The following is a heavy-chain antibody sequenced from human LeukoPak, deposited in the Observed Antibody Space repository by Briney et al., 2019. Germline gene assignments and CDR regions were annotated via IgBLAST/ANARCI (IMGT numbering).Heavy chain of an antibody. J-gene: IGHJ4*02. CDR2: ISCNSGSI. CDR1: GFTFDYYA. CDR3: AKDFLYYDSSGSFDY. Sequence: GGSLRLSCAASGFTFDYYAMHWVRQAPGKGLEGVSGISCNSGSIGYADSVKGRFTISRDNAKNSLYLQMNSLRAEDTALYYCAKDFLYYDSSGSFDYWGQGTLVTVSS. D-gene: IGHD3-22*01. V-gene: IGHV3-9*01.